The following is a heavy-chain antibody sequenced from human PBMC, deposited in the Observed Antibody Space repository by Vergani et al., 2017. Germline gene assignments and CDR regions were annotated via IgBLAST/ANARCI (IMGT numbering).Heavy chain of an antibody. CDR2: IYYSGTT. V-gene: IGHV4-30-4*01. J-gene: IGHJ3*02. CDR3: ARGNPYVDFDI. D-gene: IGHD3-16*01. Sequence: QVQLQESGPGLVKPSQTLSLTCSVSRGSISSGDYYWSWIRQPPGKGLEWIGHIYYSGTTYYNPSLNSRATISVDTSRNQISLKLTSVTATDTAIYFCARGNPYVDFDIWGQGTMITVSS. CDR1: RGSISSGDYY.